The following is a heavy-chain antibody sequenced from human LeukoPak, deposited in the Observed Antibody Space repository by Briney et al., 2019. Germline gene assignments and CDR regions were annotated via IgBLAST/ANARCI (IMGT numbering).Heavy chain of an antibody. CDR2: IYYSGST. J-gene: IGHJ4*02. Sequence: SETLSLTCSVSGGSISSYYWSWIRQPPGKGLEWIGYIYYSGSTNYNPSLKSRVTISVDTSKNQFSLKLSSVTAADTAVYYCARQDTAMVYFDYWGQGTLVTVSS. D-gene: IGHD5-18*01. V-gene: IGHV4-59*01. CDR3: ARQDTAMVYFDY. CDR1: GGSISSYY.